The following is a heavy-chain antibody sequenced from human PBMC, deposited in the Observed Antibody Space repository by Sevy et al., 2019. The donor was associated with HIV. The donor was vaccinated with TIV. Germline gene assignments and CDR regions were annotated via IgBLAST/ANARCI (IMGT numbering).Heavy chain of an antibody. CDR1: GYTFTSNG. D-gene: IGHD2-15*01. CDR2: INTNNGNA. Sequence: ASVKVSCRASGYTFTSNGIDWVRQAPGQGLEWMGWINTNNGNANYAQKYQGRVTMTTDTSTSTGYMELRSLRSDDTAMYYCARDRGYCSGGCCYIQQWGQGTLVTVSS. CDR3: ARDRGYCSGGCCYIQQ. V-gene: IGHV1-18*01. J-gene: IGHJ1*01.